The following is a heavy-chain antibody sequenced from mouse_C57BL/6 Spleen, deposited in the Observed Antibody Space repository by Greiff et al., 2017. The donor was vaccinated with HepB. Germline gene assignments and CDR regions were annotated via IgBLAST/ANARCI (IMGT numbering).Heavy chain of an antibody. CDR2: ISNGGGST. Sequence: EVQVVESGGGLVQPGGSLKLSCAASGFTFSDYYMYWVRQTPEKRLEWVAYISNGGGSTYYPDTVKGRFTISRDNAKNTLYLQMSRLKSEDTAMYYCARHKYYAMDYWGQGTSVTVSS. V-gene: IGHV5-12*01. CDR1: GFTFSDYY. J-gene: IGHJ4*01. CDR3: ARHKYYAMDY.